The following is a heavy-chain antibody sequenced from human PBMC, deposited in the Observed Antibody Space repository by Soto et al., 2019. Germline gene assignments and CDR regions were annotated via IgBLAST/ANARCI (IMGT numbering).Heavy chain of an antibody. CDR3: ASLPQDVSPVPGNEGPDY. CDR2: INPDGSTT. Sequence: EVQLVESGGDLVQPGGSLRLSCAASGFTFTNCWMHWVRQAPGRGLLWISRINPDGSTTFYADSVKGRFTISRDNAKNTLYLQMNSLRGEDTAVYYCASLPQDVSPVPGNEGPDYWGQGTLVTVSS. CDR1: GFTFTNCW. V-gene: IGHV3-74*01. J-gene: IGHJ4*02. D-gene: IGHD6-19*01.